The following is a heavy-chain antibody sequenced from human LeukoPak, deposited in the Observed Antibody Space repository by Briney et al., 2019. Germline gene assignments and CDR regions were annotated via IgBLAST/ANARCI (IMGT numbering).Heavy chain of an antibody. CDR2: FYTSGST. CDR3: ARDWGTPVAGLTDDAFDV. J-gene: IGHJ3*01. D-gene: IGHD6-19*01. Sequence: SETLSLTCTVSGASISSYYWSWIRQPAGKGLEWIGRFYTSGSTNYNPSLKSRVTMSVDTSKNQFSLKLSSATAADTAVYYCARDWGTPVAGLTDDAFDVWGQGILVTVSS. CDR1: GASISSYY. V-gene: IGHV4-4*07.